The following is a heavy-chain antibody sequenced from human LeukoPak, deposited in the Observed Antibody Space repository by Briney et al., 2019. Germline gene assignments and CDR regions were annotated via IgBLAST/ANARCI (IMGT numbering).Heavy chain of an antibody. J-gene: IGHJ6*04. CDR3: AREASGKMDF. V-gene: IGHV3-48*04. Sequence: GGSLRLSCSVSGFTFSSYSMNWVRQAPGKGLAWVSYISSSSSTIYYADSVKGRFTISRDSAKNSLYLHMNSLRAEDMAVYYCAREASGKMDFWGKGTTVTVSS. CDR2: ISSSSSTI. CDR1: GFTFSSYS.